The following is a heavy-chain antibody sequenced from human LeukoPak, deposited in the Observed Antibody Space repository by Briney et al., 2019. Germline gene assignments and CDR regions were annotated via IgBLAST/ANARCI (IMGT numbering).Heavy chain of an antibody. J-gene: IGHJ4*02. D-gene: IGHD6-25*01. Sequence: KPSATLSLTCGVSGGSVSSTNWWAWIRQPPGQGLEWIGEVHLDGRTNFNPSLKSRLTMSVDLSENHVSLKLTSVTAADTAVYYCAREGGFYRPLDYSGQGTLVTVSS. CDR2: VHLDGRT. V-gene: IGHV4-4*02. CDR1: GGSVSSTNW. CDR3: AREGGFYRPLDY.